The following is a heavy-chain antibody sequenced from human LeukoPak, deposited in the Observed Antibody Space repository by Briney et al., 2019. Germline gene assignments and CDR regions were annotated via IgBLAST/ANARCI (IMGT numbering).Heavy chain of an antibody. CDR2: ISGSGGST. J-gene: IGHJ6*03. V-gene: IGHV3-23*01. CDR3: AISRPYYDFWSGYYNEDYYYYMDV. Sequence: GGSLRLSYAASGFTFSSYAMSWVRQAPGKGLEWVSAISGSGGSTYYADSVKGRFTISRDNSKNTLYLQMNSLRAEDTAVYYCAISRPYYDFWSGYYNEDYYYYMDVWGKGTTVTVSS. CDR1: GFTFSSYA. D-gene: IGHD3-3*01.